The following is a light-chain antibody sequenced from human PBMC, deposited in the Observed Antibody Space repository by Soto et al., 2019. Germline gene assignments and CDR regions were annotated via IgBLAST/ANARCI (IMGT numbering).Light chain of an antibody. V-gene: IGKV1-12*01. J-gene: IGKJ3*01. CDR3: QQTSSFPHT. CDR1: QGIVNW. Sequence: DIQVTQSPSSVSASVGDRVTITCRASQGIVNWLAWYQQKPGKAPKFLIYAASSFHSGVPSRFSGSGSGTDFTLTISSLQPEDFATYYCQQTSSFPHTFGRGTKVEIK. CDR2: AAS.